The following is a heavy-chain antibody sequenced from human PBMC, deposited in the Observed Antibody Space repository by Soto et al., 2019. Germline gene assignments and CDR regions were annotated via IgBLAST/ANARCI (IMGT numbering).Heavy chain of an antibody. V-gene: IGHV4-4*02. J-gene: IGHJ6*03. Sequence: SETLSLTCAVSSDSISSNKWWSWVRQPPGKGLEWIGEIYHRGNTNYNPSLESRVTISVDESKNHFSLKLTSVTAADTAMYYCSRGRRVPPRYMAVWRKGTTV. CDR3: SRGRRVPPRYMAV. CDR1: SDSISSNKW. CDR2: IYHRGNT.